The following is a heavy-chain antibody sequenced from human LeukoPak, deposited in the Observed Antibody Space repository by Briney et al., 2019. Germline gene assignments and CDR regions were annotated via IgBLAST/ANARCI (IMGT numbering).Heavy chain of an antibody. V-gene: IGHV3-21*01. CDR1: GFIFDDYG. D-gene: IGHD3-22*01. J-gene: IGHJ4*02. Sequence: PGGSLRLSCAVSGFIFDDYGMNWVRQAPGKGLEWVSSISSSSSYIYYADSVKGRFTISRDNAKNSLYLQMNSLRAEDTAVYYCARDRVVDYYDSSGPIDYWGQGTLVTVSS. CDR3: ARDRVVDYYDSSGPIDY. CDR2: ISSSSSYI.